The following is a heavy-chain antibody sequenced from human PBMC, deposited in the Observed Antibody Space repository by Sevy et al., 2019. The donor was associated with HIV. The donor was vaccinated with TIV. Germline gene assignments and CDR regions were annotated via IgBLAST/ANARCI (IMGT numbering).Heavy chain of an antibody. V-gene: IGHV3-21*01. D-gene: IGHD2-2*01. CDR1: GFTFSSYS. CDR3: ARGEYCSSTSCYGRGRNYYYYGMDV. J-gene: IGHJ6*02. Sequence: GGSLRLSCAASGFTFSSYSMNWVRQAPGKGLEWVSSISSSSSYIYYADSVKGRFTISRDNPKNSLYLQMNSLRAEDTAVYYCARGEYCSSTSCYGRGRNYYYYGMDVWGQGTTVTVSS. CDR2: ISSSSSYI.